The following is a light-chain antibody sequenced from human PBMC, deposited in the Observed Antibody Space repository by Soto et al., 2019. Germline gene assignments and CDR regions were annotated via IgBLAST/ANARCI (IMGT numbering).Light chain of an antibody. V-gene: IGKV3-15*01. Sequence: EIVMTQSPATLSVSPGERATLSCRASQSVSSNLAWYQQKPGQAPRLLIYGASSRATGIPARFSGSGSGTDFTLTISSLQPEDFATYYCQQSYRAPLTFGPGTKVDI. CDR2: GAS. CDR3: QQSYRAPLT. J-gene: IGKJ3*01. CDR1: QSVSSN.